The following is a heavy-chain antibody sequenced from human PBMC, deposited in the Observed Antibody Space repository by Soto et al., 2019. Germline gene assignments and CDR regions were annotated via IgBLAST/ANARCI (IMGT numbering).Heavy chain of an antibody. V-gene: IGHV4-38-2*02. CDR1: GYSIRNGYY. J-gene: IGHJ5*02. CDR2: IYHSGST. CDR3: ARVGPYCGGDCYSPPP. Sequence: SETLSLTCTVSGYSIRNGYYWGWIRQPPGKGLEWIGTIYHSGSTYYNPSLKSRVTISVDASENHLSLKLSSVTAADTAVYYCARVGPYCGGDCYSPPPWGQGTLVTVSS. D-gene: IGHD2-21*02.